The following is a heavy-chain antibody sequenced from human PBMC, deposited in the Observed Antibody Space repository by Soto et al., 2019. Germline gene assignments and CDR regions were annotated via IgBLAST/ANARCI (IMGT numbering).Heavy chain of an antibody. J-gene: IGHJ6*03. Sequence: PGGSLRLSCAASGFTFSSYAMSWVRQAPGKGLEWVSAISGSGGSTYYADSVKGRFTISRDNSKNTLYLQMNSLRAEDTAVYYCAKVVIGYCSSTSCYPSGYYYYMDVWGKGTTVTVSS. CDR1: GFTFSSYA. V-gene: IGHV3-23*01. D-gene: IGHD2-2*01. CDR3: AKVVIGYCSSTSCYPSGYYYYMDV. CDR2: ISGSGGST.